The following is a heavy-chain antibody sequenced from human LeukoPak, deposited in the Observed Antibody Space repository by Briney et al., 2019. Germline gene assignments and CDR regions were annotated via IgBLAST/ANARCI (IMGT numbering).Heavy chain of an antibody. D-gene: IGHD3-9*01. CDR2: INHSGST. CDR3: ARLGLTGDFDY. V-gene: IGHV4-34*01. J-gene: IGHJ4*02. Sequence: PSETLSLTCAVYGGSFSGYYWSWIRQPPGKALEWIGEINHSGSTNYNPSLKSRVTISVDTSKNQFSLKLSSVTAADTAVYYCARLGLTGDFDYWGQGTLVTVSS. CDR1: GGSFSGYY.